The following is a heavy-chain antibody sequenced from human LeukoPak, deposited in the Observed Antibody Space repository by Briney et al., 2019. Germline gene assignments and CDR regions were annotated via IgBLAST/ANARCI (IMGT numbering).Heavy chain of an antibody. D-gene: IGHD6-19*01. V-gene: IGHV3-23*01. Sequence: QAGGSLRLSCAASGFTFSSYAMSWVRQAPGKGLEWVSAISGSGGSTYYADSVKGQFTISRDNSKNTLYLQMNSLRAEDTAVYYCAKASGSSGWYVRYYYYYGMDVWGQGTTVTVSS. CDR1: GFTFSSYA. CDR2: ISGSGGST. CDR3: AKASGSSGWYVRYYYYYGMDV. J-gene: IGHJ6*02.